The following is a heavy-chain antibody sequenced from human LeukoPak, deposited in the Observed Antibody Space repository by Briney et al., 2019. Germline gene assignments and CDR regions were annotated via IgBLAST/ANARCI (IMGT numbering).Heavy chain of an antibody. CDR1: GYTFTSYG. CDR3: ARKQRGTWHNWNYGTWFDP. Sequence: ASVKVSCKASGYTFTSYGISWVRQAPGQGLEWMGWISAYNGNTNYAQKLQGRVTMTTDTSTSTAYMELRSLRSDDTAVYYCARKQRGTWHNWNYGTWFDPWGQGTLVTVSS. D-gene: IGHD1-7*01. J-gene: IGHJ5*02. V-gene: IGHV1-18*01. CDR2: ISAYNGNT.